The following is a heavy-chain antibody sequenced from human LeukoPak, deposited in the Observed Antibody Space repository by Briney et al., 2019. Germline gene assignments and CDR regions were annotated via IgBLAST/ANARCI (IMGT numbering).Heavy chain of an antibody. Sequence: SVKVSCKASGGTFSSYAINWVRQAPGQGLEWMGGIIPIFGTANYAQKFQGRVTITADEFTNTVYMELSSLRSEDTAVYYCATFTIPLHYYFYGLDVWGQGTTVTVTS. CDR2: IIPIFGTA. J-gene: IGHJ6*01. CDR3: ATFTIPLHYYFYGLDV. CDR1: GGTFSSYA. D-gene: IGHD3-3*01. V-gene: IGHV1-69*13.